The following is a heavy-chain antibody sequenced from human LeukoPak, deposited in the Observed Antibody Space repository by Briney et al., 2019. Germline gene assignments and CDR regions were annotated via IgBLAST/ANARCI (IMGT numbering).Heavy chain of an antibody. Sequence: SQTLSLTCTVSGASTSSGDYYWSWIRQPPGKGLEYLGYIHYSGSTYYDPSLKSRVTISVDTSKNQFSLTLSSVTAADTAVYYCARERSGSYYENFDYWGQGTLVTVSS. CDR2: IHYSGST. CDR1: GASTSSGDYY. V-gene: IGHV4-30-4*01. D-gene: IGHD3-10*01. J-gene: IGHJ4*02. CDR3: ARERSGSYYENFDY.